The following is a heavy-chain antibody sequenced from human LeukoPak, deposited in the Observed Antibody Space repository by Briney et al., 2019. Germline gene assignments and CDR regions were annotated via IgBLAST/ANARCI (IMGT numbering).Heavy chain of an antibody. Sequence: ASVKVSCKASGYSITGYSMHWVRQAPGQGLEWMGWINPNSGGTKFAQKFQGRVTMTRDTSISTAYMEVSRLRSDDTAVYYCATQNNSYFDYWGQGTLVTVSS. CDR1: GYSITGYS. CDR3: ATQNNSYFDY. J-gene: IGHJ4*02. CDR2: INPNSGGT. D-gene: IGHD1-20*01. V-gene: IGHV1-2*02.